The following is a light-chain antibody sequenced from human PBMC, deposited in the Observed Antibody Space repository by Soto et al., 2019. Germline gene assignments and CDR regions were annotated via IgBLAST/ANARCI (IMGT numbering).Light chain of an antibody. CDR3: QDSSTSPWP. CDR2: ATS. CDR1: QSVTSTY. Sequence: ETVLTQSPGTLSLSPGERATLSCRAVQSVTSTYMAWYQQKPGQAPRLLIYATSFRATGIPDRFRGSGSGTDFTLTISSLEPEDSAVYYCQDSSTSPWPFGQGTKVDIK. V-gene: IGKV3-20*01. J-gene: IGKJ1*01.